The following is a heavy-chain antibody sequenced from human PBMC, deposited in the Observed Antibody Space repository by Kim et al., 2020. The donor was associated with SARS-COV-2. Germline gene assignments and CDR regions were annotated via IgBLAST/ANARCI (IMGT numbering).Heavy chain of an antibody. D-gene: IGHD6-6*01. CDR3: AREWAPYSSSSDYYYYYGMDV. Sequence: GGSLRLSCAASGFTFSSYGMHWVRQAPGKGLEWVAVIWYDGSNKYYADSVKDRFTISRDNSKNTLYLQMNSLRAEDTAVYYCAREWAPYSSSSDYYYYYGMDVWGQGTTVTVSS. CDR1: GFTFSSYG. V-gene: IGHV3-33*01. J-gene: IGHJ6*02. CDR2: IWYDGSNK.